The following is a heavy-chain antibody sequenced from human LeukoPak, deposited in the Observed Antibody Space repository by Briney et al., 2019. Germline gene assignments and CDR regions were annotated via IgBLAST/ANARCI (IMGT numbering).Heavy chain of an antibody. CDR2: IYYSGST. V-gene: IGHV4-39*07. CDR1: GGSISSYY. Sequence: PSETLSLTCTVSGGSISSYYWGWIRQPPGKGLEWIGSIYYSGSTYYNPSLKSRVTISVDTSKNQFSLKLSSVTAADTAVYYCAREERARGSGTMVRGAGNWGQGTLVTVSS. CDR3: AREERARGSGTMVRGAGN. J-gene: IGHJ4*02. D-gene: IGHD3-10*01.